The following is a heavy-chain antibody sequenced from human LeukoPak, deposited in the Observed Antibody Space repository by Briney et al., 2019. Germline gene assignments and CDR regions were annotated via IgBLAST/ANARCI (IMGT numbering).Heavy chain of an antibody. CDR1: GFTFSNFA. Sequence: AGGSLRLSCSASGFTFSNFAMSWVRQAPGKGLEWVSAVSSDGINTYYTDSLKGRFTISRDNSKNTVFLQVHSLTAEDTAVYYCARGVWGYCSSTSCYTNWFDPWGQGTLVTVSS. J-gene: IGHJ5*02. V-gene: IGHV3-23*01. CDR2: VSSDGINT. CDR3: ARGVWGYCSSTSCYTNWFDP. D-gene: IGHD2-2*02.